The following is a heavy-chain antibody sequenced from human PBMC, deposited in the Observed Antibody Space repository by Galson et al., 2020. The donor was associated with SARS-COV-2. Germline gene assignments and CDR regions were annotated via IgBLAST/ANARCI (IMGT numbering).Heavy chain of an antibody. J-gene: IGHJ2*01. CDR3: ARDPLYYDMLTGYKNWYFDL. V-gene: IGHV1-2*02. CDR2: INPNSGGT. Sequence: ASVKVSCKASGYTFTGYYMHWVRQAPGQGLEWMGWINPNSGGTNYAQKFQGRVTMTRDTSISTAYMELSRLRSDDTAVYYCARDPLYYDMLTGYKNWYFDLWGRGTLVTVSS. D-gene: IGHD3-9*01. CDR1: GYTFTGYY.